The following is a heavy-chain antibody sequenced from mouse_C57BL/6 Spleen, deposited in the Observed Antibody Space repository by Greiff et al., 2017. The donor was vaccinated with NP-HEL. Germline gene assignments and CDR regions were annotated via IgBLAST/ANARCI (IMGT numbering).Heavy chain of an antibody. CDR3: ARIYDYDKNAMDY. J-gene: IGHJ4*01. Sequence: QVQLQQPGAELVKPGASVKLSCKASGYTFTSYWMHWVKQRPGQGLEWIGMIHPNSGSTNYNEKFKSKATLTVDKSSSTAYMQLSSLTSEDSAVYYCARIYDYDKNAMDYWGQGTSVTVSS. CDR1: GYTFTSYW. D-gene: IGHD2-4*01. V-gene: IGHV1-64*01. CDR2: IHPNSGST.